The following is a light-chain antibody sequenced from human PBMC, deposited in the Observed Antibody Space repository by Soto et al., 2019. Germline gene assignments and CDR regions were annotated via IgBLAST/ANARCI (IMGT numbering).Light chain of an antibody. CDR1: QSLRSS. CDR3: QQYGSSGT. CDR2: GAS. Sequence: VMTQSPATLSVSPGERATLSCRASQSLRSSLAWYQQKPGQAPRLLIYGASTRATGIPARFSGSGSGTDFTLTISRLEPEDFAVYYCQQYGSSGTFGQGTRLEIK. V-gene: IGKV3-15*01. J-gene: IGKJ5*01.